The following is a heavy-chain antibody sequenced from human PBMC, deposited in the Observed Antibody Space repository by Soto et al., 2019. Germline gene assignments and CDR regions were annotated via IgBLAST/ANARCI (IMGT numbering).Heavy chain of an antibody. Sequence: SETLSLTCAVSGDSVTSVNYFWTWIRQPPGGGLEWIGYISNSGISKYNPSLKSRVAMSQDTSKNQFSLNLHSVTAADTAVYLCARGEGNSYHASHFETWGQGALVKVSS. CDR1: GDSVTSVNYF. D-gene: IGHD1-26*01. V-gene: IGHV4-61*01. J-gene: IGHJ4*02. CDR3: ARGEGNSYHASHFET. CDR2: ISNSGIS.